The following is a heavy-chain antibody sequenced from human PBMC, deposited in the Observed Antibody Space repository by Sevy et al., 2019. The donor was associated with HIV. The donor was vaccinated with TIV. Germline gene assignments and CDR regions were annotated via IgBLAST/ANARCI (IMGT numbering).Heavy chain of an antibody. D-gene: IGHD1-26*01. CDR3: ARGGGKWELLADY. CDR1: GFTFSSYA. V-gene: IGHV3-30-3*01. J-gene: IGHJ4*02. CDR2: ISYDGSNK. Sequence: GESLKISCAASGFTFSSYAMHWVRQAPGKGLEWVAVISYDGSNKYYADSVKGRFTISRDNSKNTLYMQMNSLRAEDTAVYYGARGGGKWELLADYWGQGTLVTVSS.